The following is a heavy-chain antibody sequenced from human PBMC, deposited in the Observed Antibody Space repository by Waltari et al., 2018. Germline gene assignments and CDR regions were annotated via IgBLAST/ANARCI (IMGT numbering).Heavy chain of an antibody. D-gene: IGHD3-22*01. CDR3: ASSPESYYDSSGYYLDY. Sequence: QVQLVQSGAEVKKPGASVKVSCKASGYTFTGYYMHWVRQAPGQGLEWMGRINPNSGGTNYAQKFQGRVTMTRDTSISTAYMELSRLRSDDTAVYYCASSPESYYDSSGYYLDYWGQGTLVTVSS. J-gene: IGHJ4*02. V-gene: IGHV1-2*06. CDR2: INPNSGGT. CDR1: GYTFTGYY.